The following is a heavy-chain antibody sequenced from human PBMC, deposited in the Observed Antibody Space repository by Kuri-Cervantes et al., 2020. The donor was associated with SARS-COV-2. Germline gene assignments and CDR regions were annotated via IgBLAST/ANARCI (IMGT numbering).Heavy chain of an antibody. CDR2: MRGSGGTI. CDR1: GFTFSSYA. Sequence: GGSLRLSCAASGFTFSSYAMSWVRQAPGKGLEWVSAMRGSGGTIYYADSVKGRFTISRDNSKNTLYLQMNSLRADDTAVYYCAKSPVDSGTYLSPAFDFWGQGTMVTVSS. D-gene: IGHD1-26*01. V-gene: IGHV3-23*01. CDR3: AKSPVDSGTYLSPAFDF. J-gene: IGHJ3*01.